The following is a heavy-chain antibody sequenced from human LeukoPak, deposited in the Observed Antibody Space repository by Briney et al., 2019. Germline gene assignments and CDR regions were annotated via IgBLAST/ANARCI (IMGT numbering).Heavy chain of an antibody. CDR3: ARGRYDILTGYDDAFDI. CDR1: GGSISSGGYY. CDR2: IYYSGST. Sequence: PSQTLSLTCTVSGGSISSGGYYWSWIRQHPGTGLEWIGYIYYSGSTYYNPSHKSRVTISVDTSKNQFSLKLSSVTAADTAVYYCARGRYDILTGYDDAFDIWGQGTMVTVSS. J-gene: IGHJ3*02. V-gene: IGHV4-31*03. D-gene: IGHD3-9*01.